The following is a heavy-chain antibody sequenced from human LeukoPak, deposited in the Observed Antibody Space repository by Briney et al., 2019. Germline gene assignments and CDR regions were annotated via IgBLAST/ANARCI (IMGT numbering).Heavy chain of an antibody. Sequence: PGGSLRLSCAASGFTFSSYAMTWVRQAPGKGLEWVSAISGSGDSTFYAGSVKGRFTISRDNSKNTLYLQVSSLRADDTAVYYCARDMGTTRLDLWGQGTLVTASS. CDR2: ISGSGDST. J-gene: IGHJ5*02. CDR1: GFTFSSYA. D-gene: IGHD1-1*01. V-gene: IGHV3-23*01. CDR3: ARDMGTTRLDL.